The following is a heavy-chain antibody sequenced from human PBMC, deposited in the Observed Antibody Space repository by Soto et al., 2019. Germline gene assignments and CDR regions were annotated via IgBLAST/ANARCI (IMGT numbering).Heavy chain of an antibody. J-gene: IGHJ1*01. CDR1: GFTFRTYG. CDR3: VKQAPAGWHFFEP. D-gene: IGHD6-19*01. V-gene: IGHV3-30*18. CDR2: ISYDATKK. Sequence: GGSLRLSFAASGFTFRTYGMHWVRQTPGEGLKWVAGISYDATKKYYADSVKGRFTISRDNSKNTLYLQMDSVRTEDTAVCYCVKQAPAGWHFFEPWGQGTLVTFPS.